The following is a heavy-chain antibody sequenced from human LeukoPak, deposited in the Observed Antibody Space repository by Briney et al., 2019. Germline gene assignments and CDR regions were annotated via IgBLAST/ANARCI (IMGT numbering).Heavy chain of an antibody. CDR3: ASPGAHDAFDI. CDR1: GFTFSSYW. CDR2: IKQDGSEK. Sequence: GGSLTLSCAASGFTFSSYWMSCVRQAPGKGGEWVANIKQDGSEKYYVDSVKGRFTISRDNAKNSLYLQMNSLRAEDTAVYYCASPGAHDAFDIWGQGTMVTVSS. J-gene: IGHJ3*02. V-gene: IGHV3-7*01.